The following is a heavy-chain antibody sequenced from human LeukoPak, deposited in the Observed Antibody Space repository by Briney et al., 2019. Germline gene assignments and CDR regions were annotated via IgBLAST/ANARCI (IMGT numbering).Heavy chain of an antibody. J-gene: IGHJ5*02. Sequence: SVTVSCKASGGTFSSYAISWVRQAPGQGLEWMGGIIPIFGTANYAQKFQGRVTITADESTSTAYMELSSLRSEDTAVYYCARETHCSSTSCYSLYWFDPWGQGTLVTVSS. CDR1: GGTFSSYA. D-gene: IGHD2-2*02. CDR3: ARETHCSSTSCYSLYWFDP. V-gene: IGHV1-69*13. CDR2: IIPIFGTA.